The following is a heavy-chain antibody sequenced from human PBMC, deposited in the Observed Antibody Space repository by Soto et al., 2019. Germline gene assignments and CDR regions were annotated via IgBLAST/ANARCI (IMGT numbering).Heavy chain of an antibody. J-gene: IGHJ6*03. CDR3: AREVNYMDV. D-gene: IGHD3-22*01. V-gene: IGHV4-59*01. CDR2: IYYSGST. CDR1: GGSISSYY. Sequence: SETLSLTCTVSGGSISSYYWSWIRQPPGKGLEWIGYIYYSGSTNYNPSLKSRVTISVDTSKNQFSLKLSSVTAADTTVYYCAREVNYMDVWGKGTTVTVSS.